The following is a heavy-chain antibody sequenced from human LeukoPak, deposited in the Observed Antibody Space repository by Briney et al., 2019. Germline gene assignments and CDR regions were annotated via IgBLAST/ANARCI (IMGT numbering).Heavy chain of an antibody. CDR1: GFTFNNYW. CDR2: IKTDGSEK. J-gene: IGHJ1*01. CDR3: ATYSSLNAREFQY. D-gene: IGHD3-22*01. Sequence: PGGSLILSCAASGFTFNNYWMSWVRQAPGRGLEWVANIKTDGSEKYYVDSVKGRFTISRDNAKNSLYLQMNSLRAEDTAVYYCATYSSLNAREFQYWGQGTLVTVSS. V-gene: IGHV3-7*01.